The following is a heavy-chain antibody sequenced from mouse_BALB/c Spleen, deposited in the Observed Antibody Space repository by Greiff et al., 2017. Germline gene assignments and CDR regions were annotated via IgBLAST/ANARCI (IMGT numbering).Heavy chain of an antibody. J-gene: IGHJ1*01. CDR1: GFSLTSYG. V-gene: IGHV2-5-1*01. Sequence: VQVLESGPSLVQPSQRLSITCTASGFSLTSYGVHWVRQSPGKGLEWLGVIWRGGSTDYNAAFMSRLSITKDNSKSQVFFKMNSLQADDTAIYYCAKNGVTTGGYFDGGGAGTPVTVSS. CDR2: IWRGGST. D-gene: IGHD2-1*01. CDR3: AKNGVTTGGYFDG.